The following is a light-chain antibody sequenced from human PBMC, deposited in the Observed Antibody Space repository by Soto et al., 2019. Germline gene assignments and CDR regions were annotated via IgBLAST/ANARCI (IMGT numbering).Light chain of an antibody. J-gene: IGKJ1*01. CDR1: QSVSSN. CDR2: GAS. Sequence: EIVMTQSPATLSVSPGERATLSCRASQSVSSNLAWYQQTPGQAPRLLIYGASTRATGIPARFRGSGSGTEFTLTISSLQSEYFAVYYCQHYNNWPPCTFGQGTKVEIK. CDR3: QHYNNWPPCT. V-gene: IGKV3-15*01.